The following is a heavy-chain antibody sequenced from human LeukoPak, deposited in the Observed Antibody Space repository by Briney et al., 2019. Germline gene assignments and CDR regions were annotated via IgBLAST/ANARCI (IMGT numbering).Heavy chain of an antibody. CDR3: ARHEGPVEYLQH. J-gene: IGHJ1*01. CDR2: ISTYNGNT. CDR1: GYTFTDYH. V-gene: IGHV1-18*01. Sequence: ASLKVSCKASGYTFTDYHITWVRQAPGQGLEWMGWISTYNGNTNYAQKFQGRVTMTTDKSTSTAYMELRTLRSDDTAVYYCARHEGPVEYLQHWGQGTLVTVSS.